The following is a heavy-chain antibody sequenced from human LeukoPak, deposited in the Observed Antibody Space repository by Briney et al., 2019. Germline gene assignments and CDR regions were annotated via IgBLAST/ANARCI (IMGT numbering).Heavy chain of an antibody. V-gene: IGHV3-23*01. CDR3: AKDTASSWWYFDL. Sequence: GGSLRLSCAASGFTFSSYGMSWVRQSPGKGLEWVSGISASGGSTYYADSVKGRFTISRDNSKNTLYLQMNSLRADDTAVYYCAKDTASSWWYFDLWGRGTLVTVSS. CDR1: GFTFSSYG. CDR2: ISASGGST. J-gene: IGHJ2*01. D-gene: IGHD5-18*01.